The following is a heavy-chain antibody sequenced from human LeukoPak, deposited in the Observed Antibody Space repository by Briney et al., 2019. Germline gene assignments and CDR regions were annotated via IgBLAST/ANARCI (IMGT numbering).Heavy chain of an antibody. CDR2: IRSKAYGGTT. Sequence: GGSLRLSCTASGFTFGDYAMSWVRQAPGKGREWVGFIRSKAYGGTTEYAASVKGRFTISRDDSKSIAYLQTNSLKTEDTAVYYCTRPQYCSGGSCYPSDYWGQGTLVTVSS. CDR3: TRPQYCSGGSCYPSDY. D-gene: IGHD2-15*01. V-gene: IGHV3-49*04. CDR1: GFTFGDYA. J-gene: IGHJ4*02.